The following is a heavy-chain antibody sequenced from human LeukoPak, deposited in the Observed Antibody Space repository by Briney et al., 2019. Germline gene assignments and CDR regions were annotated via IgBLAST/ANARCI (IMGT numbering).Heavy chain of an antibody. Sequence: ASVKVSCKASGGTFSSYAISWVRQAPGQGLEWMGGIIPIFGTANYAQKFQGRVTITAGESTSTAYMELSSLRSEDTAVYYCARDQVGYYDSRGAFDIWGQGTMVTVSS. D-gene: IGHD3-22*01. CDR2: IIPIFGTA. CDR1: GGTFSSYA. J-gene: IGHJ3*02. CDR3: ARDQVGYYDSRGAFDI. V-gene: IGHV1-69*13.